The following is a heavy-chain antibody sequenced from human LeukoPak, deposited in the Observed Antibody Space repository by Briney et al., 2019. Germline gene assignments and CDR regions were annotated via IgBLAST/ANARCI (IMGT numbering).Heavy chain of an antibody. CDR3: ATPGVHYDPSGYYPFQH. CDR1: GYTFINYG. Sequence: GASVKVSCKTSGYTFINYGISWVRQAPGQGLEWMGWITAYNGNTKYAQKLQDRVTMTTDTSTSTAYMELSSLSSEDTAVYYCATPGVHYDPSGYYPFQHWGQGTLVTVSS. D-gene: IGHD3-22*01. CDR2: ITAYNGNT. V-gene: IGHV1-18*01. J-gene: IGHJ1*01.